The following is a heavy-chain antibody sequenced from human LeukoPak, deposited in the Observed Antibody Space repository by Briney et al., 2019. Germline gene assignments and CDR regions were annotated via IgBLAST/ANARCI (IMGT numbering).Heavy chain of an antibody. J-gene: IGHJ5*02. CDR2: ISGSGGST. CDR3: ARDLYSSGP. CDR1: GFTFSSSA. Sequence: PGGSLRLSCAASGFTFSSSAMSWVRQAPGKGLEWVSGISGSGGSTYYADSVKGRLTISRDNSKNTLYLQMNSLRAEDTAVYYCARDLYSSGPWGQGTLVTVSS. V-gene: IGHV3-23*01. D-gene: IGHD3-22*01.